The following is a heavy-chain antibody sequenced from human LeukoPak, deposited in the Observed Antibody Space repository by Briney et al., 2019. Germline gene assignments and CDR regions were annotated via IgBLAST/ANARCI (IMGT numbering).Heavy chain of an antibody. CDR2: VYYSGRV. Sequence: SETLSLTCTVSGDSVSTINSYWGWIRQPPGKGLEWIGNVYYSGRVNYSPSLRSRVTMSVDTSKNRFSLKMTSVAAADTAVYFCARLRKGRYFDYFFESWGQGALVTVSS. D-gene: IGHD3-9*01. V-gene: IGHV4-39*02. CDR1: GDSVSTINSY. CDR3: ARLRKGRYFDYFFES. J-gene: IGHJ4*02.